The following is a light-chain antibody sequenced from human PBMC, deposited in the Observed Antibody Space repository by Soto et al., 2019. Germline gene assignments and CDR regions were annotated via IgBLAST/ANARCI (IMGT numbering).Light chain of an antibody. CDR1: QTVSSK. CDR2: DTS. Sequence: EIVLTQSPATLSSSPGERATLSCRASQTVSSKLAWYQHKPGQAPRLLIYDTSNRATGIPDRFSGSGSGTDFTLTISRLEPEDFAVYYCQQYGSSGTFGQGTKVDI. J-gene: IGKJ1*01. CDR3: QQYGSSGT. V-gene: IGKV3-20*01.